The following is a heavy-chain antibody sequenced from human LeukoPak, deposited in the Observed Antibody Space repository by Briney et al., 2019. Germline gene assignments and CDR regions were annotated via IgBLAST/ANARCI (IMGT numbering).Heavy chain of an antibody. CDR3: AREIEYAFDI. CDR1: GGSISSSSYY. CDR2: IYYSGST. J-gene: IGHJ3*02. D-gene: IGHD2/OR15-2a*01. Sequence: SETLSLTCTVSGGSISSSSYYWGWIRQPPGKGLEWIGSIYYSGSTYYNPSLKSRVTISVDTSKNQFSLKLSSVTAADTAVYYCAREIEYAFDIWGQGIMVTVSS. V-gene: IGHV4-39*02.